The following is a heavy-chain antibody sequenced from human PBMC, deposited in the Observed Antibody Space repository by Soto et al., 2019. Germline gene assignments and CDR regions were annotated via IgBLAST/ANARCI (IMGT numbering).Heavy chain of an antibody. CDR1: GFTFTSYA. CDR2: IGGSGDGT. Sequence: PGGSLRLSCAASGFTFTSYAMAWVRQAPGKGLEWVSGIGGSGDGTYYADSVKGRFTISRDNYKNTLYLQMNSLRAEDTAVYYCAPFPPYYGSASWGQGTLVTVSS. J-gene: IGHJ4*02. D-gene: IGHD3-10*01. V-gene: IGHV3-23*01. CDR3: APFPPYYGSAS.